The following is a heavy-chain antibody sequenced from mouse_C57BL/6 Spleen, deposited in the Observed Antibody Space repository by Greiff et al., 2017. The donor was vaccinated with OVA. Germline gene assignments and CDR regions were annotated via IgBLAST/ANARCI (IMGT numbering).Heavy chain of an antibody. CDR3: ARKGDYVDY. CDR2: ISYDGSN. CDR1: GYSITSGYY. Sequence: EVQRVESGPGLVKPSQSLSLTCSVTGYSITSGYYWNWIRQFPGNKLEWMGYISYDGSNKYNPSLKNRISITRDTSKNQFFLKLNSVTTEDTATYYCARKGDYVDYWGQGTTLTVSS. J-gene: IGHJ2*01. V-gene: IGHV3-6*01.